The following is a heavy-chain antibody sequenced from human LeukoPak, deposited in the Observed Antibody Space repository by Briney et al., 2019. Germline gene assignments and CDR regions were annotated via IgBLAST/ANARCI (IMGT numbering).Heavy chain of an antibody. V-gene: IGHV3-66*01. CDR1: GFTVSSNY. CDR3: ARDRTLTDGMDV. Sequence: PGGSLRLSCAASGFTVSSNYMSWVRQAPGKGLQWVSVIFSGGSTYYAGSVKGRFTISRDNSKNTLYLQMNSLRAEDTAVYYCARDRTLTDGMDVWGHGTTVIVSS. D-gene: IGHD3-16*01. J-gene: IGHJ6*02. CDR2: IFSGGST.